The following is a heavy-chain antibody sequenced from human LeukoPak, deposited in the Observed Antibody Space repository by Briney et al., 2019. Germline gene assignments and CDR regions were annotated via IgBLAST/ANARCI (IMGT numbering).Heavy chain of an antibody. D-gene: IGHD3-22*01. CDR3: ARDLSTRYSDTSGYSPSDY. CDR1: GYTFTGYY. J-gene: IGHJ4*02. Sequence: ASVKVSCKASGYTFTGYYMHWVRQAPGQGLEWMGWINPNSGGTNYAQKFQGRVTMTRDTSISTAYMELSRLRSDDTAVYYCARDLSTRYSDTSGYSPSDYWGQGSLVTVSP. V-gene: IGHV1-2*02. CDR2: INPNSGGT.